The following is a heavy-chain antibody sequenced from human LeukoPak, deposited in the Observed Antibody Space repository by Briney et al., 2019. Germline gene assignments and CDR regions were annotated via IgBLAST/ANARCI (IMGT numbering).Heavy chain of an antibody. D-gene: IGHD3-22*01. CDR1: GFTFSSYA. CDR3: AKRDAYDSSGFSPLFDY. CDR2: INGNGDSS. V-gene: IGHV3-23*01. J-gene: IGHJ4*02. Sequence: GGSLRLSCAASGFTFSSYAMGWVRQAPGKGLEWVSGINGNGDSSYYADSVKGRFTISRDNSKSALYLQLNSPRAEDTAVYYCAKRDAYDSSGFSPLFDYWGQGALVTVSS.